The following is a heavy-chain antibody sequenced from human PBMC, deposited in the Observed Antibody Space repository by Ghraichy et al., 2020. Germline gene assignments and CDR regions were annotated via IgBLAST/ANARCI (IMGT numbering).Heavy chain of an antibody. CDR2: IIPIFGTA. CDR1: GGTFSSYA. D-gene: IGHD6-19*01. V-gene: IGHV1-69*13. CDR3: ARGRGWSRFYYYYGMDV. Sequence: SVKVSCKASGGTFSSYAISWVRQAPGQGLEWMGGIIPIFGTANYAQKFQGRVTITADESTSTAYMELSSLRSEDTAVYYCARGRGWSRFYYYYGMDVWGQGTTVTVSS. J-gene: IGHJ6*02.